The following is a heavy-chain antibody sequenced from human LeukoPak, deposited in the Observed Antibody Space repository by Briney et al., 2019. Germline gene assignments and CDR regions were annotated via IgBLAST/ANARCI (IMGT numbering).Heavy chain of an antibody. D-gene: IGHD4-17*01. J-gene: IGHJ4*02. CDR1: GFTFSSYG. V-gene: IGHV3-30*18. CDR3: AKLTGDYTLY. CDR2: ISYDGSNK. Sequence: GGSLRLSCAASGFTFSSYGIHWVRQAPGKGLEWVAVISYDGSNKYYADSVKGRFTISRDNSKNTLYLQMNSLRAEDTAVYYCAKLTGDYTLYWGQGTLVTVSS.